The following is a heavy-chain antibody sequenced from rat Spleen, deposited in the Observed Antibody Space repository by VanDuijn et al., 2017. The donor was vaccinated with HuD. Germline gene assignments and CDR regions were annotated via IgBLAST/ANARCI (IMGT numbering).Heavy chain of an antibody. CDR3: ARSEGTHYYLPFAD. Sequence: EVQLQESGPGLVKPSQSLSLTCSVTGYSIKSSYRWNWIRKFPGNKLEWMGYIDNAGSTHYNPSLKSRISLTRDTSKNQFFLQVNSVTTEDTATYYCARSEGTHYYLPFADWGQGTLVTVSS. CDR2: IDNAGST. D-gene: IGHD1-12*02. J-gene: IGHJ3*01. CDR1: GYSIKSSYR. V-gene: IGHV3-3*01.